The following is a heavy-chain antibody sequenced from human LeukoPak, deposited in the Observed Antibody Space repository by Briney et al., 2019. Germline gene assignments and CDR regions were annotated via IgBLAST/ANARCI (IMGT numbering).Heavy chain of an antibody. CDR3: ARGPSEVAHFGDFHWFDP. Sequence: ASVKVSCKAPGYTFTSYYMHWVRQAPGQGLEWMGIINPSGGSTSYAQKFQGRVTMTRDMSTSTVYMELSSLRSEDTAVYYCARGPSEVAHFGDFHWFDPWGQGTLVTVSS. CDR2: INPSGGST. V-gene: IGHV1-46*01. J-gene: IGHJ5*02. D-gene: IGHD3-10*01. CDR1: GYTFTSYY.